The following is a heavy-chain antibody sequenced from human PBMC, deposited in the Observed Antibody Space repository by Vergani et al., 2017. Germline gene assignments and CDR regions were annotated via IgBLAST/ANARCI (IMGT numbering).Heavy chain of an antibody. D-gene: IGHD2-15*01. CDR2: IWYDGSNK. CDR1: GFTFSSYG. CDR3: ARDRGGCSGGSCYSINWFDP. J-gene: IGHJ5*02. V-gene: IGHV3-33*01. Sequence: QVQLVESGGGVVQPGRSLRLSCAASGFTFSSYGMHWVRQAPGKGLEWVAVIWYDGSNKYYADSVKGRFTISRDNSKNTLYLQMNSLRDEDTAVYYCARDRGGCSGGSCYSINWFDPWGQGTLVTVSS.